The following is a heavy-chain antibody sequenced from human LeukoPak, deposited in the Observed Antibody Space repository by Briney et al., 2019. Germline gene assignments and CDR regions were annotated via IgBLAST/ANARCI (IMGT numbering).Heavy chain of an antibody. CDR3: VRKTSGRHPFDS. V-gene: IGHV3-23*01. CDR2: ISSSGGDSEEDT. CDR1: GFSFSSSP. Sequence: AESLRLSCAASGFSFSSSPMSWVGQAAGRGLEWVSGISSSGGDSEEDTPYADSLKGRFTISRDNSKNTLYLQMNSLRVDDTAVYFCVRKTSGRHPFDSWGQGTLVTVSS. J-gene: IGHJ4*02.